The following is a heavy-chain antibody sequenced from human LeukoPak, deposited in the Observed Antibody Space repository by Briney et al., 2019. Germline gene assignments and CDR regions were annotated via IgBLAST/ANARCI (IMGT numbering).Heavy chain of an antibody. Sequence: GGSLSLSCAASGFTFSNCAMSCVRQAPGKGLEWVSAISGSGGSTYYADSVKGRFTISRDNSKNTLYLQMNSLRAEDTAVYYCAKEARSLTGYYNFDYWGQGTLVTVSS. CDR1: GFTFSNCA. J-gene: IGHJ4*02. CDR2: ISGSGGST. CDR3: AKEARSLTGYYNFDY. D-gene: IGHD3-9*01. V-gene: IGHV3-23*01.